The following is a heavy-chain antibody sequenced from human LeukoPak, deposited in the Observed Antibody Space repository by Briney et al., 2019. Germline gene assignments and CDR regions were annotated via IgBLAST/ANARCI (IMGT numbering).Heavy chain of an antibody. V-gene: IGHV3-53*01. CDR3: ASTYYDFWSGYLYFDY. Sequence: QPGGSLRLSCAASGFTVSSNYMSWVRQAPGKGLEWVSVIYSGGSTYYADSVKGRFTISRDNSKNTLYLQMNSLRAEDTAVYYCASTYYDFWSGYLYFDYWGQGTLVTVSS. J-gene: IGHJ4*02. D-gene: IGHD3-3*01. CDR2: IYSGGST. CDR1: GFTVSSNY.